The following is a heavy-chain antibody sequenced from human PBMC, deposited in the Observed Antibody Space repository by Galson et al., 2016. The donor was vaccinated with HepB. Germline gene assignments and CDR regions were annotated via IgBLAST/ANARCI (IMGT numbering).Heavy chain of an antibody. CDR2: INAGNGNT. CDR3: ARSYSGYDHFDY. J-gene: IGHJ4*02. CDR1: GYSFTRYT. Sequence: SVKVSCKASGYSFTRYTIRWVRQAPGQRLEWMGWINAGNGNTKYSQRFQGRVTISRDTSASTAYMELSSLRSEDTTVYYCARSYSGYDHFDYWGQGTLVTVSS. D-gene: IGHD5-12*01. V-gene: IGHV1-3*01.